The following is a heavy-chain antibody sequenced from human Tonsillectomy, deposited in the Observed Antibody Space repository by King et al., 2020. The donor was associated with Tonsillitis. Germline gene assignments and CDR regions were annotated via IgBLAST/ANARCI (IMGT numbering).Heavy chain of an antibody. D-gene: IGHD2-2*01. CDR1: GFTFSDYY. CDR2: ISPSGTTI. Sequence: VQLVESGGGLVKPGGSLRLSCAASGFTFSDYYMSWIRQAPGKGLDWVSDISPSGTTIYYADSVRGRFTISRDNAKKSLYLQMNSLRAEYTAVYYCARDLPAATNWFDPWGQGTLVTVSS. V-gene: IGHV3-11*01. CDR3: ARDLPAATNWFDP. J-gene: IGHJ5*02.